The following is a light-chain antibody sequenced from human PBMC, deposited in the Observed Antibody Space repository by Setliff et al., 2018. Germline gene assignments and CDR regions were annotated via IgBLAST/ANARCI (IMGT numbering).Light chain of an antibody. CDR2: SNN. J-gene: IGLJ1*01. V-gene: IGLV1-44*01. Sequence: QSVLTQPPSASGTPRQRVTISCSGSSSNIGSNTVNWYQQLPGTAPKLLIYSNNQRPSGVPDRFSGSESGTSASLAISGLQSEDEADYYCAAWDDSLNGHVFGTGTKVTVL. CDR3: AAWDDSLNGHV. CDR1: SSNIGSNT.